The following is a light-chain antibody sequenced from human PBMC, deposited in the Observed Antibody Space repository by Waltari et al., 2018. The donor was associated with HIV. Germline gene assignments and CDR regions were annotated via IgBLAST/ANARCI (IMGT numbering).Light chain of an antibody. J-gene: IGLJ2*01. V-gene: IGLV1-51*02. CDR1: SSNIGGNS. CDR3: GTWDNRLNAGI. Sequence: QSVLTQPPSVSAAPGQMVTISCSGRSSNIGGNSVSWYHHLPGTAPKLPIYETDNRPSGIPDRFSGSKSGTSATLAVTDRQTGDEADYYCGTWDNRLNAGIFGGGTKLAVL. CDR2: ETD.